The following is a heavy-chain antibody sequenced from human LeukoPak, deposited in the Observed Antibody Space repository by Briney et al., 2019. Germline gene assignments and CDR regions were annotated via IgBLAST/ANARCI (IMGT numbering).Heavy chain of an antibody. CDR1: GYSISSGYY. Sequence: SETLSLTCAVSGYSISSGYYWGWIRQPPGKGLEWIGSIYRSGSTYYNPSLKSRVTISVDTSKNQFSLKLSSVTAADTAVYYCARKTVGEQLVAFDYWGQGTLVTVSS. J-gene: IGHJ4*02. CDR3: ARKTVGEQLVAFDY. V-gene: IGHV4-38-2*01. CDR2: IYRSGST. D-gene: IGHD6-6*01.